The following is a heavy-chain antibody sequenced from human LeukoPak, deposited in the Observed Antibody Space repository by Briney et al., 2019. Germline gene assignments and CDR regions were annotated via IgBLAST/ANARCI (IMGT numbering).Heavy chain of an antibody. CDR3: AREGRLVDY. V-gene: IGHV3-7*01. D-gene: IGHD5-12*01. CDR1: GFTFRSYW. Sequence: GGSLRLSCAVSGFTFRSYWMSWVRQTPGKGLEWVANIKQDGSAKYYVESLKGRFSISRDNAKNSLYLEMSSLRAEDTAVYYCAREGRLVDYWGQGTLVTVSS. J-gene: IGHJ4*02. CDR2: IKQDGSAK.